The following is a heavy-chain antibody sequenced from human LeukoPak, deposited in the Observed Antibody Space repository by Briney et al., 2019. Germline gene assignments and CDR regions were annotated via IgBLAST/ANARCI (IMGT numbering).Heavy chain of an antibody. Sequence: GGSLGLSCAASGFTFSSYSMNWVRQGPGKGLEWVSYISSSSSTIYYADSVKGRFTISRDNAKNSLYLQMNSLRAEDTAVYYCAGELVVPAASHFDYWGQGTLVTVSS. D-gene: IGHD2-2*01. V-gene: IGHV3-48*01. J-gene: IGHJ4*02. CDR1: GFTFSSYS. CDR2: ISSSSSTI. CDR3: AGELVVPAASHFDY.